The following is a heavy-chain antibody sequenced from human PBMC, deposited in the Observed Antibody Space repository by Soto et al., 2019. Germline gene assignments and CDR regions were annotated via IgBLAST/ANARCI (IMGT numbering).Heavy chain of an antibody. CDR1: GFTFSSYA. D-gene: IGHD3-22*01. J-gene: IGHJ6*02. CDR3: AKDLRSGYYPAYYYYGMDV. Sequence: GGSLRLSCAASGFTFSSYAMSWVRQAPGKGLEWVSAISGSGGSTYYADSVKGRFTISRDNSKNTLYLQMNSLRAEDTAVYYCAKDLRSGYYPAYYYYGMDVWGQGTTVTVSS. CDR2: ISGSGGST. V-gene: IGHV3-23*01.